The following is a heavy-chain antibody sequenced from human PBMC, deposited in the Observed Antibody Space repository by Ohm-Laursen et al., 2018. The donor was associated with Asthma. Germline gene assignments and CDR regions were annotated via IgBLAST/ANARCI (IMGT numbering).Heavy chain of an antibody. J-gene: IGHJ4*02. D-gene: IGHD3-22*01. CDR3: AKDLNEDYDSSGYYFY. CDR2: ISYDGSNK. Sequence: SLRLSCTASGCTFSSYGMHWVRQAPGKGLEWVAGISYDGSNKYYADSVKGRFTISRDNSKNTLYLQMNSLRAEDTAVYYCAKDLNEDYDSSGYYFYWGQGTLVTVSS. CDR1: GCTFSSYG. V-gene: IGHV3-30*18.